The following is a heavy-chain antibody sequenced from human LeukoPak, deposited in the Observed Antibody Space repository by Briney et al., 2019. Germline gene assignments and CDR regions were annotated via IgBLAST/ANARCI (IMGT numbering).Heavy chain of an antibody. V-gene: IGHV3-30*04. Sequence: GGSLRLSCAASGFTFSSYAMHWVRQAPGKGLEWVAVISYDGSNKYYADSVKGRFTISRDNSKNTLYLQMNSLRAEDTAVYYCARGGPREMATIDYWGQGTLVTVSS. D-gene: IGHD5-24*01. J-gene: IGHJ4*02. CDR1: GFTFSSYA. CDR2: ISYDGSNK. CDR3: ARGGPREMATIDY.